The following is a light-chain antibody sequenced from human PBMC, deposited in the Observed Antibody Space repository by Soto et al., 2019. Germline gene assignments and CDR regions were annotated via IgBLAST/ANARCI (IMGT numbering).Light chain of an antibody. CDR2: AAS. V-gene: IGKV1-12*01. J-gene: IGKJ2*01. CDR1: QGISDW. CDR3: QQANRFPRT. Sequence: DIQMTQSPSSVSASVGDTVTITCRASQGISDWLAWYQQKPGQAPKLLIHAASALHSGVPSRFSGSGSGTDFTLTISSLQPEDFATYFCQQANRFPRTLGQGTKLEIK.